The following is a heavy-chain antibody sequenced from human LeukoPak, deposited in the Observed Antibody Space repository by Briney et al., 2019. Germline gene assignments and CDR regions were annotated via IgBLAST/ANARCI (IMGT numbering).Heavy chain of an antibody. V-gene: IGHV3-30*18. J-gene: IGHJ4*02. CDR3: AKDRQQWLVLEY. D-gene: IGHD6-19*01. CDR1: GFTFSIYG. CDR2: ISYDGSYK. Sequence: GTSLRLSCAASGFTFSIYGMHWVRQAPGKGLEWVALISYDGSYKYFADSVKGRFTISRDNSKYTMYLQMSSLRTEDAAVYYCAKDRQQWLVLEYWGQGTLVTVSS.